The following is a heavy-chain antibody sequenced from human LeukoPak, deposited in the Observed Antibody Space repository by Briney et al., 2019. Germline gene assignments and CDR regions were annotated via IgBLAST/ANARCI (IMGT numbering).Heavy chain of an antibody. Sequence: ASVKVSCKASGYSFTSNVISWVRQAPGQGLEWMGWISAYNGNTNYAQKLQGRVTMTTDTSTSTAYMELRSLRSDDTAVYYCARGGDTMVRGPMAYWGQGTLVTVSS. CDR2: ISAYNGNT. V-gene: IGHV1-18*01. D-gene: IGHD3-10*01. J-gene: IGHJ4*02. CDR3: ARGGDTMVRGPMAY. CDR1: GYSFTSNV.